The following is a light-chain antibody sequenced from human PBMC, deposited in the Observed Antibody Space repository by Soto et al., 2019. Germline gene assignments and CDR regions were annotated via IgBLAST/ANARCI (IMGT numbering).Light chain of an antibody. V-gene: IGKV3-20*01. CDR2: GAS. Sequence: ETVLTQSPGTLSLSPGQRATLSCRASQSVSSSNLAWYQQKPGQAPRLLIDGASSRATGIPDRFSGSGSGTDCTLTIRGLEPEDFALYFCQQYVGSGPVTFGGGTKVEVK. CDR3: QQYVGSGPVT. J-gene: IGKJ4*01. CDR1: QSVSSSN.